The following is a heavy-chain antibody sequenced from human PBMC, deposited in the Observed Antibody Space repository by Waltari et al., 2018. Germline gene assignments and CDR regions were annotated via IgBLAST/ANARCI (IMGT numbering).Heavy chain of an antibody. CDR1: GGSISSSSYY. Sequence: QLQLQESGPGLVKPSETLSLTCTVSGGSISSSSYYWGWIRQPPGKGLEWIGSIYYSGRTYYNPSLKSRVTISVDTSKNQFSLKLSSVTAADTAVYYCARNLPLTYYYDSSGPYDYWGQGTLVTVSS. V-gene: IGHV4-39*07. CDR2: IYYSGRT. D-gene: IGHD3-22*01. J-gene: IGHJ4*02. CDR3: ARNLPLTYYYDSSGPYDY.